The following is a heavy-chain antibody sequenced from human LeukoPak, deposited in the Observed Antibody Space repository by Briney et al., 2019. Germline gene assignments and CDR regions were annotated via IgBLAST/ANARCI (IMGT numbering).Heavy chain of an antibody. J-gene: IGHJ4*02. CDR2: ISYDGSNK. CDR3: ARDYDGGYGGVYFDY. CDR1: GFTFSSYA. D-gene: IGHD5-12*01. V-gene: IGHV3-30-3*01. Sequence: GRSLRLSCAASGFTFSSYAMHWVRQAPGKGLEWVAVISYDGSNKYYADSVKGRFTISRDNSKNTLYLQMNSLRAEDTAVYYCARDYDGGYGGVYFDYWGQGTLVTVSS.